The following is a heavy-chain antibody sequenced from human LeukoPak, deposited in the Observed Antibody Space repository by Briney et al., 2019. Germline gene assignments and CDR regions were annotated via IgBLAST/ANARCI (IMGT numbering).Heavy chain of an antibody. Sequence: GGSLRLSCAASGFTFSSYSMNWVRQAPGKGLEWVSSISSSSSYIYYADSVKGRFTISRDNAKNSLYLQMNSLRAEDTAVYYCASTPNIRFSEWLSRFDYWGQGTLVTVSS. CDR1: GFTFSSYS. CDR3: ASTPNIRFSEWLSRFDY. D-gene: IGHD3-3*01. V-gene: IGHV3-21*01. CDR2: ISSSSSYI. J-gene: IGHJ4*02.